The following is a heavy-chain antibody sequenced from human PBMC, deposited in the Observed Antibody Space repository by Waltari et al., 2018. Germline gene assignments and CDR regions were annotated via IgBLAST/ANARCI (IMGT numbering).Heavy chain of an antibody. Sequence: EGQLVESGGGWVQPGGSLRLSCAASGFTFSSYSMNWVRQAPGKGLEWVSYSSSSSSTIYYADSGKGRFTISRDNAKNSLYLQMNSLRAEDTAVYYCARVFYYPDDAFDIWGQGTMVTVSS. CDR3: ARVFYYPDDAFDI. J-gene: IGHJ3*02. V-gene: IGHV3-48*01. CDR1: GFTFSSYS. D-gene: IGHD3-22*01. CDR2: SSSSSSTI.